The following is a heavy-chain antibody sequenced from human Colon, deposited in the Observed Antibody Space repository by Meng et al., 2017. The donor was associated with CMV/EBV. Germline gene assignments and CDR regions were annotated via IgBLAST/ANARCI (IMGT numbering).Heavy chain of an antibody. J-gene: IGHJ4*02. CDR2: IRTKPYGETT. D-gene: IGHD2-2*01. V-gene: IGHV3-49*04. CDR3: ARAPFCTSTSCYGYDS. CDR1: GFSFGDYT. Sequence: GGSLRLSCTASGFSFGDYTMTWVRQAPGKGLEWVGSIRTKPYGETTEYAASVKGRFTISRDDSKSVAYVQMSSLKREDTAVYYCARAPFCTSTSCYGYDSWGQGTLVTVSS.